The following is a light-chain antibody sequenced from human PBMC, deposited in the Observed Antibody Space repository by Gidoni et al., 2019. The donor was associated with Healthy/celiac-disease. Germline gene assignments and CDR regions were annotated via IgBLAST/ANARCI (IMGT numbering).Light chain of an antibody. CDR1: SSDVGSYNL. Sequence: QSARTQPASVSGSPGQSITISCTGTSSDVGSYNLVSWYQQHPGKAPKLMIYEVSKRPSGVSNRFSGSKSGNTASLTISGLQAEDEADYYCCSSAGSSTVVFGGGTKLTVL. V-gene: IGLV2-23*02. CDR3: CSSAGSSTVV. J-gene: IGLJ2*01. CDR2: EVS.